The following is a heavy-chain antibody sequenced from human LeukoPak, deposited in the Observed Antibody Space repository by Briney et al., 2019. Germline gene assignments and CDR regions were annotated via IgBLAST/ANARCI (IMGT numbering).Heavy chain of an antibody. CDR3: ARVLIVATIVYFDY. V-gene: IGHV3-33*08. CDR2: IWYGGSNK. J-gene: IGHJ4*02. D-gene: IGHD5-12*01. Sequence: PGGSLRLSCAASGFTFSSYGMHWVRQAPGKGLEWVAVIWYGGSNKYYADSVKGRFAISRDNAKNSLYLQMNSLRAEDTAVYYCARVLIVATIVYFDYWGQGTLVTVSS. CDR1: GFTFSSYG.